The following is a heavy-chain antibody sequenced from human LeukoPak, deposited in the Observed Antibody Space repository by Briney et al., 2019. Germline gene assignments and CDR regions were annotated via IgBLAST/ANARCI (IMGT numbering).Heavy chain of an antibody. V-gene: IGHV4-31*03. J-gene: IGHJ4*02. Sequence: SQTLSLTCTVSGGSISSGGYYWSWIRQHPGKGLEWIGYIYYSGSTYYNPSHKSRVTISVDTSKNQFSLKLSSVTAADTAVYYCACSNYYDSSGYYPDFDYWGQGTLVTVSS. CDR1: GGSISSGGYY. CDR2: IYYSGST. D-gene: IGHD3-22*01. CDR3: ACSNYYDSSGYYPDFDY.